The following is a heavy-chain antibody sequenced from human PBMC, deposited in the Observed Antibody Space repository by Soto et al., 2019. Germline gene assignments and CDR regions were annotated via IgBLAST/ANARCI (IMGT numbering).Heavy chain of an antibody. V-gene: IGHV4-30-4*01. Sequence: QVQLQESGPGLVKPSQTLSLTCSVSGGPITSGDYFWTWIRQAPGKGLEWIGYISYSGRTYYNTCLKSRVLISLDTSKNQFSLKLSSVAAADTAVYYCARGGVGRFLDWLFDYWGQGTQVTVSS. CDR1: GGPITSGDYF. CDR3: ARGGVGRFLDWLFDY. CDR2: ISYSGRT. D-gene: IGHD3-3*01. J-gene: IGHJ4*02.